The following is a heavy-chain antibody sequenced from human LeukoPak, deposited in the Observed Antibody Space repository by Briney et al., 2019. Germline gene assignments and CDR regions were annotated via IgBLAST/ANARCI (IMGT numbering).Heavy chain of an antibody. Sequence: PSETLSLTCTVSGGSISSGDYYWSWIRQPPGKGLEWIGYIYYSGSTYYNPSLKSRVTISVDTSKNQFSLKLSSVTAADTAVYYCARRCLGGYGQGGFDYWGQGTLVTVSS. CDR2: IYYSGST. CDR3: ARRCLGGYGQGGFDY. V-gene: IGHV4-30-4*01. J-gene: IGHJ4*02. D-gene: IGHD5-12*01. CDR1: GGSISSGDYY.